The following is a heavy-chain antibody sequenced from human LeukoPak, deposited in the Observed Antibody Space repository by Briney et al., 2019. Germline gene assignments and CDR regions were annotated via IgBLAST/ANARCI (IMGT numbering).Heavy chain of an antibody. CDR2: INHSGST. CDR3: ARGLRYYDILTGYYLDYYYYGMDV. D-gene: IGHD3-9*01. Sequence: PSETLSLTCAVYGGSFSGYYWSWIRQPPGKGLEWIGEINHSGSTNYNPSLKGRVTISVDTSKNQFSLKLSSVTAADTAVYYCARGLRYYDILTGYYLDYYYYGMDVWGQGTTVTVSS. CDR1: GGSFSGYY. V-gene: IGHV4-34*01. J-gene: IGHJ6*02.